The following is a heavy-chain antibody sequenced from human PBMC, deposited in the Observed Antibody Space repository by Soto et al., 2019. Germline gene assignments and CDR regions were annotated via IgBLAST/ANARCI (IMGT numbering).Heavy chain of an antibody. D-gene: IGHD2-21*02. Sequence: QLQLQESGPGLVKPSETLSLSCTVSGGSISSNSHYWGWIRQSPGRGLEWIGSIYYIGSTYYNPTLKSRVTITGDTSNNRFSLRVRAVTAADTAVYYCEIREREGGTDWWFDPWGQGTLVTVSS. V-gene: IGHV4-39*01. J-gene: IGHJ5*02. CDR3: EIREREGGTDWWFDP. CDR2: IYYIGST. CDR1: GGSISSNSHY.